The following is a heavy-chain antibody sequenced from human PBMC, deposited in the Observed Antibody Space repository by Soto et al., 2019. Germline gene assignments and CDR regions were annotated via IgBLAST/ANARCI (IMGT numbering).Heavy chain of an antibody. CDR2: ISYDGSNK. V-gene: IGHV3-30*18. D-gene: IGHD3-10*01. CDR3: AKDGPFTIAYYFDY. J-gene: IGHJ4*02. Sequence: QVQLVESGGGVVQPGRSLRLSCAASGFTFSSYGMHWVRQAPGKGLEWVAVISYDGSNKYYADSVKGRFTISSDNSKNTLYLQMNSLRAEDTAVYYCAKDGPFTIAYYFDYWGQGTLVTVSS. CDR1: GFTFSSYG.